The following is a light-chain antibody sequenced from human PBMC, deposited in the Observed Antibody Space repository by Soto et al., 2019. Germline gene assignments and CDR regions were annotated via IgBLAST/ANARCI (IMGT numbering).Light chain of an antibody. V-gene: IGKV1-5*03. Sequence: DIQMTQSPSTLSASVGDRVTITCRASQSISSWLAWYQQKPGKAPKLLIYKASSLESGVPSRFSGSGSGTVLTITIISPQAYDVDTYYQQHYNSSSYTFGQGTRLEIK. CDR2: KAS. CDR1: QSISSW. J-gene: IGKJ2*01. CDR3: QHYNSSSYT.